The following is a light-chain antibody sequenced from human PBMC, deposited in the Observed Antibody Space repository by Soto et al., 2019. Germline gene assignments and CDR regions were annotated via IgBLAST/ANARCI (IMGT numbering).Light chain of an antibody. J-gene: IGKJ1*01. CDR1: QDVSSN. CDR2: GAS. Sequence: QSPATLSVSIGDRATLSCRASQDVSSNLAWYQQKPGKAPSLLIYGASTRSTGTPPRFSGSGSGTELSLTISSLQSEDSAVYYCQQYQDGWQFGQRTNV. CDR3: QQYQDGWQ. V-gene: IGKV3-15*01.